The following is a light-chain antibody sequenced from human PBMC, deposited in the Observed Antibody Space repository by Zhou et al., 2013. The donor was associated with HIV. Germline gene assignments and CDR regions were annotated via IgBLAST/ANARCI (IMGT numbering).Light chain of an antibody. V-gene: IGKV3-15*01. CDR1: QTLDTN. CDR3: QQYGSSPFA. Sequence: IVMTQSPATLSLSPGETATLSCRASQTLDTNLAWYQQQPGQAPRLLIYGASTRATGIPARFSGSGSGTDFTLTISSLQSEDFAVYYCQQYGSSPFAFGPGTKVDIK. CDR2: GAS. J-gene: IGKJ3*01.